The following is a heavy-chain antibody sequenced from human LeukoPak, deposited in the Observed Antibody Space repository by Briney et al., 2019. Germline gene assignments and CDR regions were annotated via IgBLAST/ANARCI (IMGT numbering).Heavy chain of an antibody. CDR2: ISSSSSYI. D-gene: IGHD5-18*01. V-gene: IGHV3-21*01. Sequence: PGGSLRLSCAASGFTFSSYSMNWVRQAPGKGLEWVSSISSSSSYIYYADSVRGRFTISRDNAKNSLYLQMNSLRAEDTAVYYCARDMDTAMGDWGQGTLVTVSS. CDR1: GFTFSSYS. J-gene: IGHJ4*02. CDR3: ARDMDTAMGD.